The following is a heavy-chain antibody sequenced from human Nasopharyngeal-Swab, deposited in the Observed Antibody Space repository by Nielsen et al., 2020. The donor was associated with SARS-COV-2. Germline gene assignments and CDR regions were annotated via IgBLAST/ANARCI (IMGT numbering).Heavy chain of an antibody. Sequence: SETLSLTCTVSGGSISSGDYYWSWIRQPPGKGLEWIGYIYYSGSTYYNPSLKSRVTISVDTSKNQFSLKLSSVTAADTAVYYCARDPRSGVFDYWGQGTLVTVSS. J-gene: IGHJ4*02. V-gene: IGHV4-30-4*01. CDR3: ARDPRSGVFDY. D-gene: IGHD3-10*01. CDR2: IYYSGST. CDR1: GGSISSGDYY.